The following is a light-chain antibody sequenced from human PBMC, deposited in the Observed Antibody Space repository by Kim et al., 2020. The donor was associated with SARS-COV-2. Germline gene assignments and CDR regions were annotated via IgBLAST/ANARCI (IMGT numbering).Light chain of an antibody. J-gene: IGKJ1*01. Sequence: DIQMTQSPSSLSASVGDRVTITCRASQNISGFLTWYQQKPGKAPKVLIYVASSLQSDVPSRFSGSGSGTDFTLTISPLQPEDFAAYYCQQSYSRPWTFGQGTKVDIK. CDR2: VAS. V-gene: IGKV1-39*01. CDR1: QNISGF. CDR3: QQSYSRPWT.